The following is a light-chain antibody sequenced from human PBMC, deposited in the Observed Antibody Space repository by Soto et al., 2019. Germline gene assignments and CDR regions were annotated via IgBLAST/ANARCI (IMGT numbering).Light chain of an antibody. V-gene: IGLV2-8*01. J-gene: IGLJ1*01. CDR2: EVS. CDR1: SSDVGGYNY. Sequence: QSALTQPPSASGSPGQSVTISCTGTSSDVGGYNYVYWYQQHPGKAPKLMIYEVSKRPSGVPDRFSGSKSGNTASLTVSGLQAEDEADYYCSSYADSNNYVFGTGTKVTVL. CDR3: SSYADSNNYV.